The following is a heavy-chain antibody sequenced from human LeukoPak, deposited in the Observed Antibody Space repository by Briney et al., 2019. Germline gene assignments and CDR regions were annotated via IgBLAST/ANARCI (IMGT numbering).Heavy chain of an antibody. CDR1: GFTFSTYE. CDR3: ARGEEGGDLDY. CDR2: ISSRGSSI. D-gene: IGHD2-15*01. Sequence: PGGSLRLSCAASGFTFSTYEMDWVRQAPGKELEWVSYISSRGSSIYYADSVKGRFTISRDNAKNSLYLQMSSLRVEDMAVYYWARGEEGGDLDYGAKETLVTVP. V-gene: IGHV3-48*03. J-gene: IGHJ4*02.